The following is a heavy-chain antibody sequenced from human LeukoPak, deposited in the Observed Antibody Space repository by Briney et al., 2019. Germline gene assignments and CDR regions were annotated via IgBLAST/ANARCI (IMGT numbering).Heavy chain of an antibody. Sequence: SETLSLTCTVSGGSISSYYWSWIRQHPGKGLEWIGYIYYSGSTYYNPSLKSRVTISVDTSKNQFSLKLSSVTAADTAVYYCARRIAAAGTFDYWGQRTLVTVSS. V-gene: IGHV4-59*06. D-gene: IGHD6-13*01. CDR1: GGSISSYY. CDR2: IYYSGST. CDR3: ARRIAAAGTFDY. J-gene: IGHJ4*02.